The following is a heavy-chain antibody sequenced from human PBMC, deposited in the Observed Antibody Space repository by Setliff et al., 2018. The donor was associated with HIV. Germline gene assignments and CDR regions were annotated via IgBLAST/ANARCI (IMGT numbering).Heavy chain of an antibody. CDR1: GFTFVSCA. V-gene: IGHV3-48*01. D-gene: IGHD1-26*01. CDR3: ARDSGTVGADDY. J-gene: IGHJ4*02. CDR2: ISGSSSII. Sequence: GGSLRLSCAASGFTFVSCAMNWVRQAPGKGLEWVAYISGSSSIIYYVESVKGRFTISRDNAKNSLYLQMNTLRTEDTAVYYCARDSGTVGADDYWGQGTLVNVSS.